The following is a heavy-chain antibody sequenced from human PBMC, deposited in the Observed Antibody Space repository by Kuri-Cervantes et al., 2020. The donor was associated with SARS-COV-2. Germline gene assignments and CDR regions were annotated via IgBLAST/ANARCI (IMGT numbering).Heavy chain of an antibody. Sequence: GESLKISCAASGFTFGNYWMHWVRQAPGKGLVWVSRFMSDGTSPNYADSVRGRFTISRDNAKNTLYLQMNSLRADDTAVYYCAKSDWFDPWGQGTLVTVSS. CDR2: FMSDGTSP. J-gene: IGHJ5*02. V-gene: IGHV3-74*01. CDR1: GFTFGNYW. CDR3: AKSDWFDP.